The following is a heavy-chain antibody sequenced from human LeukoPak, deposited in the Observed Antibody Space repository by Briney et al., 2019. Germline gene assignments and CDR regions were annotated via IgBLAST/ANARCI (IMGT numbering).Heavy chain of an antibody. Sequence: PGGSLRLSCAASGFTFSSYSMNWVRQAPGKGREGIGYIYYSGSTYYNPSLKSRVTISVDTSKNQFSLKLSSATAADTAVYYCASQHSPLGVVVTSYAFDIWGQGTMVTVSS. CDR2: IYYSGST. CDR1: GFTFSSYS. CDR3: ASQHSPLGVVVTSYAFDI. D-gene: IGHD2-21*02. V-gene: IGHV4-59*06. J-gene: IGHJ3*02.